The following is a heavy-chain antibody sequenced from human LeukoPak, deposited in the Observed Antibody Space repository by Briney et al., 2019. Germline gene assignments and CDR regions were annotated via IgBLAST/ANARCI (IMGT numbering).Heavy chain of an antibody. CDR3: ARDPAVRGYDLTGG. D-gene: IGHD5-12*01. V-gene: IGHV1-69*13. CDR1: GGIFSSYA. Sequence: SVKVSCKASGGIFSSYAISWVRQAPGQGLEWVGGIIPIFGTANYAQKFQGRVTNTADESTSTACLERSNLSAENTAVYYCARDPAVRGYDLTGGWGQGTMVTVSS. CDR2: IIPIFGTA. J-gene: IGHJ3*01.